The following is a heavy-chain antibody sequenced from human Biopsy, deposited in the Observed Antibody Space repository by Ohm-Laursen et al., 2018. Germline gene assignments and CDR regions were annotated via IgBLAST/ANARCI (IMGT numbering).Heavy chain of an antibody. CDR2: IYYSGST. CDR3: ARGRGWGNTYFRSFDY. V-gene: IGHV4-59*01. D-gene: IGHD3-9*01. CDR1: DGSINSYY. Sequence: GTLSLTCTVSDGSINSYYWNWIRQPPGKRLEWIGNIYYSGSTNFNPSLKSRVTISADTSKNQFSLKLSSVTAADTAMYYCARGRGWGNTYFRSFDYWGQGTLVTVSS. J-gene: IGHJ4*02.